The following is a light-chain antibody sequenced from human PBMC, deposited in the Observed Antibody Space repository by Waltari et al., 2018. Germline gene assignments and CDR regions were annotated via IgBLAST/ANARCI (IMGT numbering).Light chain of an antibody. CDR2: WAS. CDR1: QSVLYSSNNKNC. CDR3: QQYYSTPLT. J-gene: IGKJ4*01. Sequence: DIVITQSPDSLAASLGERATINCKSSQSVLYSSNNKNCLAWYQQKPGQPPKLLIYWASSWESGVPARFSGSGSGTDFTLTISSLQAEDVAVYYCQQYYSTPLTFGGGTKVEIK. V-gene: IGKV4-1*01.